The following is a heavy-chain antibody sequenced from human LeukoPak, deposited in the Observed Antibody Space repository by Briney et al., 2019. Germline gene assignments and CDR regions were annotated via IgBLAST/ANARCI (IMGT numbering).Heavy chain of an antibody. J-gene: IGHJ5*01. V-gene: IGHV4-31*03. CDR3: ARDYYGSGSYSVWFDF. Sequence: SQTLSLTCTVSGGSISSGGYYWSWIRQHPGKGLEWIGYIYYSGSTYYNPSLKSRVTISVDTSKNQFSLKLSSVTAADTAVYYCARDYYGSGSYSVWFDFWGQGTLVTVSS. CDR2: IYYSGST. CDR1: GGSISSGGYY. D-gene: IGHD3-10*01.